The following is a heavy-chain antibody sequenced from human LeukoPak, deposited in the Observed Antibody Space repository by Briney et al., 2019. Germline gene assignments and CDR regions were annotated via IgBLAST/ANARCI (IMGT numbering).Heavy chain of an antibody. CDR1: GFTFSSYA. V-gene: IGHV3-23*01. Sequence: PGGSLRLSCAASGFTFSSYAMSWVRQAPGKGLEWVSAISGSGGSTYYADSVKGRFTISRDNSRNTLYLQMNSLRAEDTAVYYCAKAFKYYYYGMDVWGQGTTVTVSS. CDR3: AKAFKYYYYGMDV. CDR2: ISGSGGST. J-gene: IGHJ6*02.